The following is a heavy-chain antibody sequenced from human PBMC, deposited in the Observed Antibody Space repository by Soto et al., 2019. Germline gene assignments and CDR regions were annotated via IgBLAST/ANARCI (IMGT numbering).Heavy chain of an antibody. D-gene: IGHD6-19*01. CDR2: ISSSGTTA. J-gene: IGHJ3*02. V-gene: IGHV3-48*02. CDR3: ERATGQWPDAFDI. CDR1: GFTFSSYG. Sequence: EVQLVESGGGLVQPGESLRLSCAVSGFTFSSYGMNCVRQAPGKGLDWVSYISSSGTTAYYADSVKGRFTVSRDNAKNSLHLQMNGLRDEDSAVYYCERATGQWPDAFDIWGQWTMATVSS.